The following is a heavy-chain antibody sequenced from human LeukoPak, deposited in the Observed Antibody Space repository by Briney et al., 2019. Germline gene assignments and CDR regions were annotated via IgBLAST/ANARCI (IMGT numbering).Heavy chain of an antibody. V-gene: IGHV3-23*01. Sequence: PGGSLRLSRAASGFTSSSYAMSWVRQAPGKGLEWVSAISGSGGDTYYADSVKGRFTISRDNSKNTLYLQMNSLRAEETAVYYCAKYRKVRPTEALDYWGQGTLVTVSS. CDR1: GFTSSSYA. D-gene: IGHD1-14*01. J-gene: IGHJ4*02. CDR3: AKYRKVRPTEALDY. CDR2: ISGSGGDT.